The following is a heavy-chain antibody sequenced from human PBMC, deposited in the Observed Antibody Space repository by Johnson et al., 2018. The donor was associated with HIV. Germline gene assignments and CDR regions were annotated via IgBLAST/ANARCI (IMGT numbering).Heavy chain of an antibody. CDR1: GFTFSNYA. J-gene: IGHJ3*02. V-gene: IGHV3-33*01. Sequence: QVQLVESGGGVVQPGRSLRLSCAASGFTFSNYAMHWVRQAPGKGLEWVAVIWYDGSNNYYADSVKGRFTISKDNSKNTLYLQMNSLRAEDTAVYYCARDEGLDYGASLGAFDIWGQGTMVTVSS. CDR3: ARDEGLDYGASLGAFDI. D-gene: IGHD4-17*01. CDR2: IWYDGSNN.